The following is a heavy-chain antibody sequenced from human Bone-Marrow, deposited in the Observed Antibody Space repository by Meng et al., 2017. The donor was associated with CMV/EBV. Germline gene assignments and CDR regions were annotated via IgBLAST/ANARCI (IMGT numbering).Heavy chain of an antibody. J-gene: IGHJ6*02. CDR2: ISYDGSNK. Sequence: GGSLRLSCAASGFTFSSYAMHWVRQAPGKGLEWVAVISYDGSNKYYADSVKGRFTISRDNSKNTLYLQMNSLRAEDTAVYYCARVGDLYQPRDYYYGMDVWGQGTTVTVYS. CDR3: ARVGDLYQPRDYYYGMDV. D-gene: IGHD2-2*01. V-gene: IGHV3-30*04. CDR1: GFTFSSYA.